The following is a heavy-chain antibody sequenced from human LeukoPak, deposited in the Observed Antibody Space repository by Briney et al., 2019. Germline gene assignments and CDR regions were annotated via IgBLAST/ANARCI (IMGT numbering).Heavy chain of an antibody. CDR1: GGSISSGGYY. CDR3: ARDGGVRGVGKTSAPRDAFDI. CDR2: IYYSGST. Sequence: SQTLSLTCTVSGGSISSGGYYWSWNRQHPGKGLEWIGYIYYSGSTYYNPSLKSRVTISVDTSKNQFSLKLSSVTAADTAVYYCARDGGVRGVGKTSAPRDAFDIWGQGTMVTVSS. J-gene: IGHJ3*02. V-gene: IGHV4-31*03. D-gene: IGHD3-10*01.